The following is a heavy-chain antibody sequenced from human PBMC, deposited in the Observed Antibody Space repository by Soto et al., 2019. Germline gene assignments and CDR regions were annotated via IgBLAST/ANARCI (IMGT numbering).Heavy chain of an antibody. D-gene: IGHD3-10*01. CDR3: ARWIRGTVDY. CDR1: AFTFSNYY. V-gene: IGHV3-7*01. CDR2: IKEDGSDK. J-gene: IGHJ4*02. Sequence: EVQLVASGGALVQPGGSLRLSCAASAFTFSNYYMGWVRQAPGKGLEWLANIKEDGSDKYYVDSVKGRFTISRDNAKSSLHLQMNSLRAEDTAVYYCARWIRGTVDYWGQGTLVTVSS.